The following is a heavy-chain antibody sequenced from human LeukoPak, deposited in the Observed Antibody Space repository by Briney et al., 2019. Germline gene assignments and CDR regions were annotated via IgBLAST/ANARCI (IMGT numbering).Heavy chain of an antibody. D-gene: IGHD2-21*01. CDR1: GESISGFY. Sequence: KPSETLSLTCTVSGESISGFYWTWIRQPPGKGLEWIGYIYYSGSTNYNPSLKSRVTISVDTSKNQFSPKLSSVTAADTAVYYCARGVVIAPQTFDYWGQGTLVTVSS. J-gene: IGHJ4*02. CDR3: ARGVVIAPQTFDY. V-gene: IGHV4-59*01. CDR2: IYYSGST.